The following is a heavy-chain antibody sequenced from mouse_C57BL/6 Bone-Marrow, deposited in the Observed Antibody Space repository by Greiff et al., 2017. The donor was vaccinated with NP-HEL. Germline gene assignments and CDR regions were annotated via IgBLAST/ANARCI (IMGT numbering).Heavy chain of an antibody. CDR1: GYTFTSYW. V-gene: IGHV1-50*01. CDR3: ARYYSNSGWYFDV. D-gene: IGHD2-5*01. Sequence: QLQQPGAELVKPGASVKLSCKASGYTFTSYWMQWVKQRPGQGLEWIGEIDPSDSYTNYNQKFKGKATLPVDTSSSTAYMQLSSLTSEDSAVYYCARYYSNSGWYFDVWGTGTTVTVSS. J-gene: IGHJ1*03. CDR2: IDPSDSYT.